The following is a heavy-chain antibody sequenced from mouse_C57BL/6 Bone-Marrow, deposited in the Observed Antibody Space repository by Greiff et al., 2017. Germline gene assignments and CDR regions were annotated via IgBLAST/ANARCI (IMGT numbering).Heavy chain of an antibody. V-gene: IGHV1-26*01. CDR1: GYTFTDYY. D-gene: IGHD4-1*01. CDR2: INPNNGGT. J-gene: IGHJ3*01. Sequence: VQLKESGPELVKPGASVKISCKASGYTFTDYYMNWVKQSHGKSLEWIGDINPNNGGTSYNQKFKGKATLTVDKSSSTAYMELRSLTSEDSAVYYCARYWAWFAYWGQGTLVTVSA. CDR3: ARYWAWFAY.